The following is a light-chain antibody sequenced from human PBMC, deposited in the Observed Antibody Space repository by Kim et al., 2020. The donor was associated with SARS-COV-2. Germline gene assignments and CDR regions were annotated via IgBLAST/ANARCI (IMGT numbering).Light chain of an antibody. J-gene: IGKJ4*01. Sequence: ASVGDRVTITCRASQSISSYLNWYQQKPGKAPKLLIYAASSLQSGVPSRFSGSGSGTEFTLTISSLQPEDFATYYCQQSYSTPLTFGGGTKVDIK. V-gene: IGKV1-39*01. CDR1: QSISSY. CDR3: QQSYSTPLT. CDR2: AAS.